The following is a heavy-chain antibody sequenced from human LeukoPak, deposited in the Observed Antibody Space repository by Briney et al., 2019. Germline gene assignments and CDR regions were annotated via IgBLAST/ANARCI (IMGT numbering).Heavy chain of an antibody. CDR3: ARASPPYGDDAFDI. D-gene: IGHD4-17*01. CDR2: INPNSGGT. Sequence: ASVKVSCKASGYTFTGYYMHWVRQAPGQGLEWMGWINPNSGGTNYAQKFQGWVTMTRDTSISTAYMELSRLRSGDTAVYYCARASPPYGDDAFDIWGQGTMVTVSS. CDR1: GYTFTGYY. J-gene: IGHJ3*02. V-gene: IGHV1-2*04.